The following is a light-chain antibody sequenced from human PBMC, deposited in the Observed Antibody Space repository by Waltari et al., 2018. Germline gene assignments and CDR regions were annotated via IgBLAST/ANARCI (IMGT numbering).Light chain of an antibody. Sequence: QSALTQPASVSGSPGQSITISCTGTSSDVGGYNYVSWYQQHPGKAPKLMIYDVSNRPAAGSNRFSGSKSANTASLTISGLQAEDEADYYCSSYTSSSTLVFGGGTKLTVL. V-gene: IGLV2-14*03. CDR2: DVS. J-gene: IGLJ2*01. CDR1: SSDVGGYNY. CDR3: SSYTSSSTLV.